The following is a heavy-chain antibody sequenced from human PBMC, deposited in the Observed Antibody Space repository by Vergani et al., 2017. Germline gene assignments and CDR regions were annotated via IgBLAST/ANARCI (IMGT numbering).Heavy chain of an antibody. CDR3: ARCPVVYYYYYMDV. CDR1: GFTFSSNT. V-gene: IGHV3-30*04. CDR2: ISSDGTNK. Sequence: QVQLVESGGGVVQPGRSLRLSCAASGFTFSSNTFHWVRQAPGKGLEWVALISSDGTNKYSADSVKGRFTISRDNSKNTLYLQMNSLRADDTAVYYCARCPVVYYYYYMDVWGKGTTVTVSS. D-gene: IGHD2-21*01. J-gene: IGHJ6*03.